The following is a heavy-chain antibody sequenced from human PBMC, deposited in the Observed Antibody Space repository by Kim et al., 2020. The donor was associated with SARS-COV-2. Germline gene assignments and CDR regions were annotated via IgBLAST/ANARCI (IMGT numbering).Heavy chain of an antibody. D-gene: IGHD3-3*01. CDR3: ATGSHRDGGLRFLEWLLAGVHPFDY. CDR1: GYTFTGYY. V-gene: IGHV1-2*02. CDR2: INPNSGGT. J-gene: IGHJ4*02. Sequence: ASVKVSCKASGYTFTGYYMHWVRQAPGQGLEWMGWINPNSGGTNYAQKFQGRVTMTRDTSISTAYMELSRLRSDDTAVYYCATGSHRDGGLRFLEWLLAGVHPFDYWGQGTLVTVSS.